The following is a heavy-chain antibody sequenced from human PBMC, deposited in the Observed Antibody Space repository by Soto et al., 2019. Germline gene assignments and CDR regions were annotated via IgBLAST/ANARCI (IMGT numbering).Heavy chain of an antibody. CDR1: GGSFSGYY. CDR2: INHSGST. Sequence: PSETLSLTCAVYGGSFSGYYWSWIRQPPGKGPEGIGEINHSGSTNYNPSLKSRVTISVDTSKNQFSLKLSSVTAADTAVYYCARVSKDFWSGYRGYYGMDVWVQGTTVTVSS. V-gene: IGHV4-34*01. D-gene: IGHD3-3*01. J-gene: IGHJ6*02. CDR3: ARVSKDFWSGYRGYYGMDV.